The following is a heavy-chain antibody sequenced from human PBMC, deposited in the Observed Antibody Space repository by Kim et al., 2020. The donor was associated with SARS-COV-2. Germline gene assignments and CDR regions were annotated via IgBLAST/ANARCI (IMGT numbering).Heavy chain of an antibody. CDR3: AKDNGDPVISGPYFDS. CDR1: GFTFEDYA. D-gene: IGHD2-21*01. CDR2: INWNGDVK. V-gene: IGHV3-9*01. J-gene: IGHJ4*02. Sequence: GGSLRLSCAASGFTFEDYAMHWVRQLPGKGLEWVSGINWNGDVKDYADSVKGRFSISRDNAKKSLFLQMNSLRNEDTALYFCAKDNGDPVISGPYFDSWGQGPPVTVSS.